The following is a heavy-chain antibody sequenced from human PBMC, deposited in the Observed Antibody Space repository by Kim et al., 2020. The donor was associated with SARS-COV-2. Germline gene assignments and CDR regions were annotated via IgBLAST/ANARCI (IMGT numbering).Heavy chain of an antibody. Sequence: SETLSLTCTVSGGSISSSSYYWGWIRQPPGKGLEWIGSIYYSGSTYYNPSLKSRVTISVDTSKNQFSLKLSSVTAADTAVYYCARLGMLRDSSGSYPSDWGQGTLVTVSS. V-gene: IGHV4-39*01. J-gene: IGHJ4*02. D-gene: IGHD3-22*01. CDR1: GGSISSSSYY. CDR3: ARLGMLRDSSGSYPSD. CDR2: IYYSGST.